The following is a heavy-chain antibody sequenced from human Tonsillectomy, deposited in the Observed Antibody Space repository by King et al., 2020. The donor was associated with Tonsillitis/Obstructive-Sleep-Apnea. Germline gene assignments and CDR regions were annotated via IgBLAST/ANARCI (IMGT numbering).Heavy chain of an antibody. V-gene: IGHV1-2*02. J-gene: IGHJ6*02. Sequence: VQLVQSGAEVKKPGASLKVSCKASGYTFTDYYIHWVRQAPGQGLEWMGWINPNSGGTNSAQMFQGRVTMTSDTSVTTAYMELNRLRSDDTAVYYCAREDAKTTDHGMDVWGQGTTVSVSS. CDR1: GYTFTDYY. CDR3: AREDAKTTDHGMDV. D-gene: IGHD4-17*01. CDR2: INPNSGGT.